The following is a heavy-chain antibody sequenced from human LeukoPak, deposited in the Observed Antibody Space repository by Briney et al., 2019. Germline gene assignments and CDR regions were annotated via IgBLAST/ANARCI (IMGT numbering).Heavy chain of an antibody. J-gene: IGHJ4*02. V-gene: IGHV3-48*01. CDR2: ISSSSSTI. CDR1: GFSFSSFS. Sequence: GGSLRLSCAASGFSFSSFSMNWVRQAPGKGLEWVSYISSSSSTIYYADSVKGRFTISRDNAKNSLYLQMNSLRAEDTAVYYCARVGAGYSSGCFDYWGQGTLVTVSS. D-gene: IGHD6-19*01. CDR3: ARVGAGYSSGCFDY.